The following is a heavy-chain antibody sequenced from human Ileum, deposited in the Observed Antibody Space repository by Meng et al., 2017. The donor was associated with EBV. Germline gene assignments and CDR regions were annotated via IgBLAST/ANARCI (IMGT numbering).Heavy chain of an antibody. D-gene: IGHD6-19*01. CDR2: IYHSGST. CDR1: AGSNSSSNW. Sequence: QGPLQESGQGLVNPSGTLSLTCAVSAGSNSSSNWWSWVRQPPGKGLEWIGDIYHSGSTNYNPSLKSRVTMSVDKSKNQFSLNLSSVTAADTAVYYCARVGQWLPIDYWGQGTLVTASS. CDR3: ARVGQWLPIDY. V-gene: IGHV4-4*02. J-gene: IGHJ4*02.